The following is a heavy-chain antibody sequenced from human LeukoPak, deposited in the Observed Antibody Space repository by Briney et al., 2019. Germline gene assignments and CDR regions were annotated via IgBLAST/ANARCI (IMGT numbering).Heavy chain of an antibody. V-gene: IGHV1-2*02. CDR2: INPNSGGT. D-gene: IGHD3-10*01. Sequence: ASVKVSCKASGYTFTGYYMHWVRQAPGQGLEWMGWINPNSGGTNYAQKFQGRVTMTRDTSISTAYMELSRLRSDDTAVYYCAGAYYYGSGSYRALQFDYWGQGTLVTVSS. CDR1: GYTFTGYY. J-gene: IGHJ4*02. CDR3: AGAYYYGSGSYRALQFDY.